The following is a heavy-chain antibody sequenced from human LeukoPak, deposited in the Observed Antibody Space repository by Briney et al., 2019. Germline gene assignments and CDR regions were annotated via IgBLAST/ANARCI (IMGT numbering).Heavy chain of an antibody. V-gene: IGHV3-74*01. J-gene: IGHJ3*02. CDR2: INSDGSST. CDR1: GFTFSSYW. CDR3: ARGYDSSGYYTLSGAFDI. Sequence: GGSLRLSCAASGFTFSSYWMHWVRHAPGKGLVCVSRINSDGSSTSYADSVKGRFTISRDNAKNTLYLQMNSLRAEDTAVYYCARGYDSSGYYTLSGAFDIWGQGTMVTVSS. D-gene: IGHD3-22*01.